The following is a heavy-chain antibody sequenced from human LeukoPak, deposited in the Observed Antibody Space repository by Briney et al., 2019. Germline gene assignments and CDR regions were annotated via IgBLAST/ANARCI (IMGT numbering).Heavy chain of an antibody. CDR2: ISYDGSNK. Sequence: PGRSLRLSCAASGFTFSSYGMHWVRQAPGKGLEWVAVISYDGSNKYYADSVKGRFTISRDNSKNTLYLQMNSLRAEDTAVYYCAKDTGPPQGYYYYGMDVWGQGTTVTVSS. D-gene: IGHD2-8*02. J-gene: IGHJ6*02. CDR1: GFTFSSYG. CDR3: AKDTGPPQGYYYYGMDV. V-gene: IGHV3-30*18.